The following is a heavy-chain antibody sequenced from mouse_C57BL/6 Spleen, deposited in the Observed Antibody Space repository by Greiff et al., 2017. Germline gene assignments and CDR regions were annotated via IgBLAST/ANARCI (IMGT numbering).Heavy chain of an antibody. J-gene: IGHJ3*01. V-gene: IGHV1-15*01. CDR1: GYTFTDYE. D-gene: IGHD2-1*01. CDR3: TPYGNVAWFAY. Sequence: QVQLQQSGAELVRPGASVTLSCKASGYTFTDYEMHWVKQTPVHGLEWIGAIDPETGGTAYNQKFKGKAILTADKSSSTAYMELRSLTSEDSAVYYCTPYGNVAWFAYWGQGTLVTVSA. CDR2: IDPETGGT.